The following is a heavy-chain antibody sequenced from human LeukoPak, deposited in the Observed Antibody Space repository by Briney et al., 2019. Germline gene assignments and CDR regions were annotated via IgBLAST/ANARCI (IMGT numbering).Heavy chain of an antibody. J-gene: IGHJ6*03. V-gene: IGHV4-30-4*07. CDR3: AKAVGSGSYSLYYYYMDV. Sequence: PSETLSLICAVSGGSISSGGYSWSWIRQPPGKGLEWIGYIYYSGSTYYSPSLKSRVTISVDTSKNQFSLKVTSVTAADTAVYYCAKAVGSGSYSLYYYYMDVWGKGTTVTISS. CDR1: GGSISSGGYS. CDR2: IYYSGST. D-gene: IGHD3-10*01.